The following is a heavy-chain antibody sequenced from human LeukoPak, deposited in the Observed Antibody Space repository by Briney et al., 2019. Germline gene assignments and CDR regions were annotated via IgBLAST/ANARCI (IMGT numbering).Heavy chain of an antibody. J-gene: IGHJ4*02. D-gene: IGHD3-22*01. CDR1: GFSFSSNG. V-gene: IGHV3-33*01. CDR3: ASLGPYDSRGYYFDH. Sequence: GGSLRLSCAASGFSFSSNGMHWVRQAPGKGLEWVAVIWYDGSNKYYADSVKGRFTISRDNSKNTLYLQMNSLRAEDTAVYYCASLGPYDSRGYYFDHWGQGNLVTVSS. CDR2: IWYDGSNK.